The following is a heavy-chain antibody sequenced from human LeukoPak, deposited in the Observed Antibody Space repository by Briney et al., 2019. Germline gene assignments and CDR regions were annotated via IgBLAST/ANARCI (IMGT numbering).Heavy chain of an antibody. J-gene: IGHJ4*02. CDR2: IRPDGRET. Sequence: QSGGSLRLSCAASGFTFTNHWMHWVRQAPGKGLVWVSRIRPDGRETNHADSVKGRFTISRDNAKNTLYLQMNSLGAEDTAVYYCGRDDVLGSGSVAYWGQGVLVTVSS. V-gene: IGHV3-74*01. CDR1: GFTFTNHW. D-gene: IGHD3-10*01. CDR3: GRDDVLGSGSVAY.